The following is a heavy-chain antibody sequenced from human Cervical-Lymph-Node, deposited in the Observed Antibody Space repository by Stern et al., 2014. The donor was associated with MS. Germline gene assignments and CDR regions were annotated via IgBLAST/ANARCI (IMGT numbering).Heavy chain of an antibody. CDR1: GYSFTNYY. Sequence: QVQLVQSGAEVKKPGASVKVSCKTSGYSFTNYYIHWVRQAPGQGLEWMGILNPGGGSANYAQKFQGRVTMTRDTSTSTVYMELSGLRAEDTAVYYCARPGDYYDTTGYYSTFDDWGQGTLVTVSS. CDR2: LNPGGGSA. D-gene: IGHD3-22*01. CDR3: ARPGDYYDTTGYYSTFDD. V-gene: IGHV1-46*01. J-gene: IGHJ4*02.